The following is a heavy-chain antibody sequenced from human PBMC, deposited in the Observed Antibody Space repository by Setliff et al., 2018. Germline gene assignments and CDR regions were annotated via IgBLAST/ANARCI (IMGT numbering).Heavy chain of an antibody. CDR3: ARQKYWSGYYGEGYYYYMDV. V-gene: IGHV4-39*01. J-gene: IGHJ6*03. D-gene: IGHD3-3*01. CDR2: INYSGRN. CDR1: GGSFSTSSDY. Sequence: KTSETLSLTCNVSGGSFSTSSDYWGWIRQPPGKGLEWIGSINYSGRNYYNPSLKSRVTIFADTSKNQFSLLLNSVTAADTALYYCARQKYWSGYYGEGYYYYMDVWGKGTTVTVSS.